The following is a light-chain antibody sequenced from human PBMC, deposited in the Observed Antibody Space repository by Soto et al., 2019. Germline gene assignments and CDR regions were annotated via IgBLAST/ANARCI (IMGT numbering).Light chain of an antibody. CDR1: SSNIGAGYD. Sequence: VLTQPPSVSGAPGQRVTISCTGSSSNIGAGYDVHWYQQLPGTAPKLLIYGNTNRPSGVPDRFSGSKAGTSASLAITGLQADEEADYYCATWDGSLNGVLFGGGTKVTVL. J-gene: IGLJ2*01. CDR3: ATWDGSLNGVL. V-gene: IGLV1-40*01. CDR2: GNT.